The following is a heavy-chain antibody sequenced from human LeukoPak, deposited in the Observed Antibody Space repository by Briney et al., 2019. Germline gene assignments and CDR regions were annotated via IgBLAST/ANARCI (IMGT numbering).Heavy chain of an antibody. CDR1: VFTFSSYI. V-gene: IGHV3-48*01. Sequence: GGSLRLSCAASVFTFSSYIMNGVRQAPGKGLEWVSYISSRSSTIHYADSVKGRFTISRDNAKNSLYLQMNSLRAEDTAVYYCARDEARVAGTCLVYWGQGTLVTVSS. D-gene: IGHD6-19*01. CDR3: ARDEARVAGTCLVY. CDR2: ISSRSSTI. J-gene: IGHJ4*02.